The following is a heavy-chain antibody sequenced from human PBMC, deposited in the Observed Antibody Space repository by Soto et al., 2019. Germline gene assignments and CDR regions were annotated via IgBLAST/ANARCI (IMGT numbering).Heavy chain of an antibody. D-gene: IGHD4-17*01. J-gene: IGHJ4*02. CDR1: GFRFYDYG. Sequence: PGGSLRLSCAAFGFRFYDYGMSWVRQVPGKGLEWVSGINRDGGSTGYADSVKGRFTISRDNAKNSLYLQMNSLRAEDTPFYYCARAPGFYGDFFDYWGQGTLVTVPS. CDR2: INRDGGST. V-gene: IGHV3-20*04. CDR3: ARAPGFYGDFFDY.